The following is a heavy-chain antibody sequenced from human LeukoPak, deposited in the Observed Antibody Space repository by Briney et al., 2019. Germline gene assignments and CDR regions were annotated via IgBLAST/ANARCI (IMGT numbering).Heavy chain of an antibody. V-gene: IGHV3-23*01. CDR1: GFTFSNYA. Sequence: GGPLRLSCSVSGFTFSNYAMSWVRQAPGKGLEWVSAIGGSGGDTYYADSVKGRFTISRDNSKNTLYLQMNSLRAEDTAVYYCAKERGGYNPFDYWGQGTLVTVSS. CDR2: IGGSGGDT. D-gene: IGHD5-24*01. CDR3: AKERGGYNPFDY. J-gene: IGHJ4*02.